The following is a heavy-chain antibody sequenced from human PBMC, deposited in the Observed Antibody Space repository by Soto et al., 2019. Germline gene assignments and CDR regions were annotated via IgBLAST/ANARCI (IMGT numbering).Heavy chain of an antibody. J-gene: IGHJ4*02. CDR1: GGIFSSYA. CDR3: ARVLGMVAAV. Sequence: GASVKVSCKASGGIFSSYAISWVRQAPGQGLEWMGGIIPILGTANYAQKFQGRVTITADKSTSTAYMELSSLRSEDTAVYYCARVLGMVAAVWGQGTLVTVSS. V-gene: IGHV1-69*10. D-gene: IGHD2-15*01. CDR2: IIPILGTA.